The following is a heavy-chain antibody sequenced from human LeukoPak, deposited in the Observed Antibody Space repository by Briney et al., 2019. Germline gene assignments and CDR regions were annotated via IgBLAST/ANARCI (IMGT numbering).Heavy chain of an antibody. CDR3: ARDIGGGGSAPDAFDI. V-gene: IGHV4-30-4*01. J-gene: IGHJ3*02. Sequence: PSQTLSLTCTVSGGSISSGDYYWSWIRQPPGKGLEWIGYMYYSGSTYYNPSLKSRVTISVDTSKNQFSLKLSSVTAADTAVYYCARDIGGGGSAPDAFDIWGQGTMVTVSS. CDR2: MYYSGST. CDR1: GGSISSGDYY. D-gene: IGHD2-15*01.